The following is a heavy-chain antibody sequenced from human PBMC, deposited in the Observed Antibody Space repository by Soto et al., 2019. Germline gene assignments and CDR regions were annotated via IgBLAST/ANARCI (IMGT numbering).Heavy chain of an antibody. J-gene: IGHJ3*02. Sequence: GGSLRLSCAASGFTFSSYAMSWVRQAPGKGLEWVSYISSSSSVIDYADSVKGRFTVSRDNARNSLYLQMNSLRAEDTAVYYCARDPKYSSSWNDAFDIWGQGTMVTVSS. D-gene: IGHD6-13*01. CDR3: ARDPKYSSSWNDAFDI. CDR1: GFTFSSYA. V-gene: IGHV3-48*01. CDR2: ISSSSSVI.